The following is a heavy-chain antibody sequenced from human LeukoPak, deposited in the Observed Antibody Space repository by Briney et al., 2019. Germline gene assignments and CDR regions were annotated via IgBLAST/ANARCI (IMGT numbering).Heavy chain of an antibody. CDR1: GFTFSSYS. V-gene: IGHV3-21*01. CDR3: ARGSIAVAGTYVY. CDR2: ISSSSSYI. D-gene: IGHD6-19*01. Sequence: GGSLRLSCAASGFTFSSYSMNWVRQAPGKGLEWVSSISSSSSYIYYADSVKGRFTISRDNAKNSLYLQMNSLRAEDTAVYYCARGSIAVAGTYVYWGQGTLVTASS. J-gene: IGHJ4*02.